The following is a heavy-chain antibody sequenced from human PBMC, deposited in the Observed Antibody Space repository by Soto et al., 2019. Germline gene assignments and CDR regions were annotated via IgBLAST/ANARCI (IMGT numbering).Heavy chain of an antibody. J-gene: IGHJ6*01. D-gene: IGHD2-15*01. V-gene: IGHV1-69*12. CDR1: GGTFSTYA. Sequence: QVQLVQSGAEVKKPGSSVKVSCKSSGGTFSTYAISWVRQAPGQGLEWMGGIIPIFGTANYAQKFQGRVTITADESTNTAYMEVISLRSEDTAVYYCARDEMVVATGSRTWHYYYGMDVWGQGTTVTVSS. CDR2: IIPIFGTA. CDR3: ARDEMVVATGSRTWHYYYGMDV.